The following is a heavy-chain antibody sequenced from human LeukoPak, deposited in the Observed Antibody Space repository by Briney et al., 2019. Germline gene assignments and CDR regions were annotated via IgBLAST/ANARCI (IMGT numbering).Heavy chain of an antibody. CDR1: GHSFSNDW. D-gene: IGHD3-22*01. CDR2: IHFGISET. CDR3: ATLSSGGYYYSAY. J-gene: IGHJ4*02. V-gene: IGHV5-51*01. Sequence: GESLKISCKGSGHSFSNDWIGWVRQMPGKGLEWMGIIHFGISETRYTPSFQGQVTISVDKSTTTAYLQWSSLKASDSPIYYCATLSSGGYYYSAYWGQGTLVTVSS.